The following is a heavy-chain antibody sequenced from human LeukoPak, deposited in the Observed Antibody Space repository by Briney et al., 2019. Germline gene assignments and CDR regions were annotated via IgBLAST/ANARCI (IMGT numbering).Heavy chain of an antibody. D-gene: IGHD1-26*01. Sequence: GSLRLSCAASGFTVSSNYMSWVRQAPGKGPEWVSAISGSGGDTYYADSVKGRFTISRDNSKNTLYLQMNSLRAEDTAVYYCAKKGATTGDFDYWGQGTLVTVSS. CDR3: AKKGATTGDFDY. CDR2: ISGSGGDT. J-gene: IGHJ4*02. V-gene: IGHV3-23*01. CDR1: GFTVSSNY.